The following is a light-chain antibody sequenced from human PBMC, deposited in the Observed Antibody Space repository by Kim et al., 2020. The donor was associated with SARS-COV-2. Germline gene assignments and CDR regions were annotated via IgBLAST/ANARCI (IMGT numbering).Light chain of an antibody. Sequence: ASVGDRVTITCRASQNIGSSLAWYQQKPGKAPQVLIYDASTLQSGVPSSFSGSGSGTEFTLTIGSLQTEDVATYYCQQYNSAPWTFGPGTKVDIK. CDR3: QQYNSAPWT. CDR2: DAS. J-gene: IGKJ1*01. CDR1: QNIGSS. V-gene: IGKV1-27*01.